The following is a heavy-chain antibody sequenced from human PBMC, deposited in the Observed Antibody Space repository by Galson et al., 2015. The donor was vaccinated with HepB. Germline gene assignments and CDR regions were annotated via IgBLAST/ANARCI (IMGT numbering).Heavy chain of an antibody. V-gene: IGHV1-46*01. CDR3: ARDVGSSSWFYYYGMDV. D-gene: IGHD6-13*01. CDR1: GYTFTNYY. J-gene: IGHJ6*02. Sequence: SVKVSCKAAGYTFTNYYMHWVRQAPGQGLEWMGMINPNGGTRNYAQKFQGRVTMTRDTSTSTVNMELTSLRSDDTAVYYCARDVGSSSWFYYYGMDVWGQGTTVTVSS. CDR2: INPNGGTR.